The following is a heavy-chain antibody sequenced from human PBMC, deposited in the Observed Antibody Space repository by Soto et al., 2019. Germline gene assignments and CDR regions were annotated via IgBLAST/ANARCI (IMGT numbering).Heavy chain of an antibody. V-gene: IGHV3-53*01. D-gene: IGHD3-10*01. CDR1: GFTVSSNY. Sequence: GGSLRLSCAASGFTVSSNYMSWVRQAPGKGLEWVSVIYSGVSTYYADSMKGRFTISRDNSKNTLYLQMNSLRAEDTAVYYCATWAKGGELLAFDIWGQGTMVTVSS. CDR3: ATWAKGGELLAFDI. J-gene: IGHJ3*02. CDR2: IYSGVST.